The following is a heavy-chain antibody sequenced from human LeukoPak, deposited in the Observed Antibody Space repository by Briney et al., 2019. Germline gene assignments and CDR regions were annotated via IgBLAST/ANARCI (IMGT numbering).Heavy chain of an antibody. CDR1: GYTFTSYG. J-gene: IGHJ4*02. CDR2: TSSFSDNT. D-gene: IGHD3-16*01. V-gene: IGHV1-18*01. Sequence: ASVRVSCKPSGYTFTSYGISWVRQAPGQGLEWMGWTSSFSDNTKYAEKFQGRVTMPTEISTSTAYMELRSLRFDDTAVYYCARVQVKTRGSYFRDDYWGQGTLVTVSS. CDR3: ARVQVKTRGSYFRDDY.